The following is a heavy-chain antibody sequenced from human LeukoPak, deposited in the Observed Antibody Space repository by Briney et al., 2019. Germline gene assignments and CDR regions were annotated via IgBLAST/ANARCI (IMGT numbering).Heavy chain of an antibody. J-gene: IGHJ4*02. CDR2: IYYSGST. V-gene: IGHV4-39*02. D-gene: IGHD3-10*01. CDR1: GSSVTTSSYY. CDR3: ARDCGYGSGTQWDS. Sequence: PSETLSLTCTVSGSSVTTSSYYWGWIRQPPGKGLEWIGSIYYSGSTYYNPSLKSRVTISVDTSKKQFSLKLSSVTAADTAVYYCARDCGYGSGTQWDSWGQGTLVTVSS.